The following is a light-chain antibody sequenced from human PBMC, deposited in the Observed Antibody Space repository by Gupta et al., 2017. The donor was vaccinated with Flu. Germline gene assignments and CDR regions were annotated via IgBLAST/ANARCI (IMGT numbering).Light chain of an antibody. J-gene: IGLJ3*02. CDR2: GND. CDR3: VAWDDRLNGPV. CDR1: SSNIGSYT. V-gene: IGLV1-44*01. Sequence: QSVLTQPPSASETPGQRVTISCSGSSSNIGSYTVNWYQQRPGAAPKLLIYGNDQRASGVPDRFSGSKSGSSASLAISGLQSEDEADYYCVAWDDRLNGPVSGGGTKLTVL.